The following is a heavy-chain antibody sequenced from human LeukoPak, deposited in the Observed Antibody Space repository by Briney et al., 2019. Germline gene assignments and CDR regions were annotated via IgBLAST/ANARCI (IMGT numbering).Heavy chain of an antibody. D-gene: IGHD2-2*01. V-gene: IGHV3-21*04. CDR3: AKRYQLLGYFDY. CDR1: GFTFSSYS. J-gene: IGHJ4*02. CDR2: ISSSSSYI. Sequence: GGSLRLSCAASGFTFSSYSMNWVRQAPGKGLEWVSSISSSSSYIYYADSVKGRFTISRDNAKNSLYLQMNSLRAEDTAVYYCAKRYQLLGYFDYWGQGTLVTVSS.